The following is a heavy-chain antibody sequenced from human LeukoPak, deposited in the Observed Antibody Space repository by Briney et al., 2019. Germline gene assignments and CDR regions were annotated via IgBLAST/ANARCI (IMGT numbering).Heavy chain of an antibody. J-gene: IGHJ5*02. D-gene: IGHD6-13*01. CDR2: INPNSGGT. CDR3: ARDWAAGTVVNWFDP. V-gene: IGHV1-2*02. CDR1: GYTFTGYY. Sequence: ASVKVSCKAFGYTFTGYYIHWVRQAPGQGLEWMGWINPNSGGTSYAQKFQGRVTMTRDTSISTAYMELSSLRSDDTAVYYCARDWAAGTVVNWFDPWGQGTLVTVSS.